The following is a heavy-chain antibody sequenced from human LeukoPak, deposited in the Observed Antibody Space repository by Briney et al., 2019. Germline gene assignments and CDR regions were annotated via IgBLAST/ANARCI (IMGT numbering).Heavy chain of an antibody. CDR2: IYKNAIT. J-gene: IGHJ6*03. Sequence: GGSLRLSCAASGFTVSINYMTWVRQAPGKGLEWVSVIYKNAITYYADTVKGRFTTSRDNSKNTPYLQMNSLRADDTAVYYCARSLRVRGVPDYMDVWGKGTTVTISS. CDR3: ARSLRVRGVPDYMDV. CDR1: GFTVSINY. V-gene: IGHV3-53*01. D-gene: IGHD3-10*01.